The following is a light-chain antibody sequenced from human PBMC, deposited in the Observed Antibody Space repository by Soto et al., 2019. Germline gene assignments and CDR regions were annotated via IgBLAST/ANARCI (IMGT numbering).Light chain of an antibody. CDR3: NSYSGSNNFVV. V-gene: IGLV2-8*01. Sequence: LTQPPSASWSPGQSVTISCTGTSSDVGGYDYVSWYQQHPGKAPELIIYEVNKRPSGVPDRFSGSKSGNTASLTVSGLQAEDEADYYCNSYSGSNNFVVFGTGTKVTVL. CDR1: SSDVGGYDY. J-gene: IGLJ1*01. CDR2: EVN.